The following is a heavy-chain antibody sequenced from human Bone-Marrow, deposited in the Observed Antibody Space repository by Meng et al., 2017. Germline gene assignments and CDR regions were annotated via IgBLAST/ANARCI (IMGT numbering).Heavy chain of an antibody. V-gene: IGHV3-49*03. Sequence: GESLKISCTASGFTFGDYAMSWFRQAPGKGLEWVGFIRSKAYGGTTEYAASVKGRFTISRDDSKSIAYLQMNSLKTEDTAVYYCTRDYRDFLELATIYHPSGAFDIWGQGTMVTVSS. CDR1: GFTFGDYA. J-gene: IGHJ3*02. D-gene: IGHD5-24*01. CDR2: IRSKAYGGTT. CDR3: TRDYRDFLELATIYHPSGAFDI.